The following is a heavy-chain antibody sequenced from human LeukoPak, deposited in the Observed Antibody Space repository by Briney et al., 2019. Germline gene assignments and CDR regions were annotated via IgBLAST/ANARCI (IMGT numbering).Heavy chain of an antibody. J-gene: IGHJ5*02. Sequence: QPGGSLRLSCAASGFIFSTYAMHWVRQAPGKGLEWVASIREDGSEKNYVDSVKGRFTISRDDAKNSLYLQMNSLRAEDTAVYYCARDNSNYRWSAPWGQGTLVTVSS. CDR3: ARDNSNYRWSAP. D-gene: IGHD4-11*01. CDR2: IREDGSEK. CDR1: GFIFSTYA. V-gene: IGHV3-7*01.